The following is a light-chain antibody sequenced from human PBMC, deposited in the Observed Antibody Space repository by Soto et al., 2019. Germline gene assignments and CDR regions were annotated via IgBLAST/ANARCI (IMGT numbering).Light chain of an antibody. J-gene: IGLJ2*01. CDR1: SSDGGGYNY. V-gene: IGLV2-14*01. Sequence: QSALTQPASLSGSPGQSITISCTGTSSDGGGYNYVSWYQQHPGKAPKLMIYEVSNRPSGVSNRFSGSKSGNTASLTISGLQAEDEADYYCSSYTSSSPPVVFGGGTKLTVL. CDR3: SSYTSSSPPVV. CDR2: EVS.